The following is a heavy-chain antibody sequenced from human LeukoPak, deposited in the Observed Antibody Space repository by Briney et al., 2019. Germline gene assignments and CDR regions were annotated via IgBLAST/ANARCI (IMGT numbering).Heavy chain of an antibody. V-gene: IGHV4-39*07. D-gene: IGHD2-8*01. CDR2: IYYSGTT. CDR1: VGSISSSSYH. CDR3: ARKGVYCTNGVCGRRTNWFDP. Sequence: PSETLSLTCTVSVGSISSSSYHWGWSRQPPGKGLVWIACIYYSGTTYYNPSLKSRVTISVDTSKNQFSLKLNSVTAADTAVYYCARKGVYCTNGVCGRRTNWFDPWGQGTLVTVSS. J-gene: IGHJ5*02.